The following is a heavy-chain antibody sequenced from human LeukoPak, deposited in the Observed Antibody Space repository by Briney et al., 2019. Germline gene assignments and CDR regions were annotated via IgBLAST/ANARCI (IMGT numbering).Heavy chain of an antibody. V-gene: IGHV4-38-2*01. CDR3: ARVARCTSCFDVDY. CDR2: FFLKGST. CDR1: GFTFSSYS. D-gene: IGHD2-2*01. J-gene: IGHJ4*02. Sequence: GSLRLSCVVSGFTFSSYSMNWVRQAPGKGLEWIGSFFLKGSTYYNPSLKSRVTISVDTSKNQFSLTLSSVTAADTAVYYCARVARCTSCFDVDYWGQGTLVTVSS.